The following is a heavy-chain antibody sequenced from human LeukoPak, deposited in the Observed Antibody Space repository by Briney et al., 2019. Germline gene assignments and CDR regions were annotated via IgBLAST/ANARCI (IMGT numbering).Heavy chain of an antibody. CDR1: GFTFSSYG. Sequence: GGSLRLSCAASGFTFSSYGMHWVRQAPGKGLEWVSVIYSGGSTYYADSVKGRFTISRDNYKNTLYLQMNSLRAEGTAVYYCARLPTRTTVTTRADYWGQGTLVTVSS. CDR3: ARLPTRTTVTTRADY. CDR2: IYSGGST. V-gene: IGHV3-53*01. D-gene: IGHD4-17*01. J-gene: IGHJ4*02.